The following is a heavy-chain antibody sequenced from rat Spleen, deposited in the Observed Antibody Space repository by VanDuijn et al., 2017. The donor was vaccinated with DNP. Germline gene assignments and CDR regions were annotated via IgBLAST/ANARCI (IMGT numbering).Heavy chain of an antibody. CDR2: ISYSGST. CDR3: ARRSFDY. J-gene: IGHJ2*01. D-gene: IGHD1-11*01. Sequence: VQLQESGPGLVKPSQSLSLTCSVTGYSITSNYWGWIRKFPGNKMEWIGHISYSGSTGYNPSLKSRISITRDTSKNQFFLQVNSVTTEDTGTYYCARRSFDYWGQGVKVTVSS. V-gene: IGHV3-1*01. CDR1: GYSITSNY.